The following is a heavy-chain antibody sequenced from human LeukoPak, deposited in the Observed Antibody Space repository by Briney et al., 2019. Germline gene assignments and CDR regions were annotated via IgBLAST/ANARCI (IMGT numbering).Heavy chain of an antibody. CDR3: ARARGGGSHDDFDY. CDR1: GFSFSSYT. Sequence: GGSLRLSCATSGFSFSSYTMNWVRQAPGKGLEWISHINTVTNAIYYADSVKGRFTMSRDSAKNFVFLQMNRLRADDTADYYCARARGGGSHDDFDYWGQGTLVTASS. J-gene: IGHJ4*02. D-gene: IGHD1-1*01. V-gene: IGHV3-48*01. CDR2: INTVTNAI.